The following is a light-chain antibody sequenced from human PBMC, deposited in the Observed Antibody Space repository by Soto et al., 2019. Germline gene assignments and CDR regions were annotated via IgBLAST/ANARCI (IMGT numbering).Light chain of an antibody. V-gene: IGKV3-20*01. CDR2: GAS. CDR1: QSVSSSY. J-gene: IGKJ1*01. CDR3: QQLGA. Sequence: EIVVTQSPDTLSLSPGERATLSCRASQSVSSSYLAWYQQKPGQAPRLLIYGASSRATGIPDRFSGSGSGTDFTLTISRLEPEDFAVYYCQQLGAFGQGTKVELK.